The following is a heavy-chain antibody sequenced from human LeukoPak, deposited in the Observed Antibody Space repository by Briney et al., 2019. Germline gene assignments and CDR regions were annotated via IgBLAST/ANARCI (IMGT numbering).Heavy chain of an antibody. CDR1: GFTFSDYN. Sequence: TGGSLCLSCAASGFTFSDYNMNWDRQAPGKGLMWVSSISSTYGYIYQADSVKGRFTISRDNAKNSLYLQMNSLRVEDTGVYYCARQRGYCSGGSCRGWFDPWGQGTLVTVSS. V-gene: IGHV3-21*01. CDR2: ISSTYGYI. J-gene: IGHJ5*02. CDR3: ARQRGYCSGGSCRGWFDP. D-gene: IGHD2-15*01.